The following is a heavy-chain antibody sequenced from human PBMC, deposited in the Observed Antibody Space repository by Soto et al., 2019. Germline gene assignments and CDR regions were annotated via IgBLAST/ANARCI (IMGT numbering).Heavy chain of an antibody. V-gene: IGHV4-30-4*01. CDR1: GGSINSVDYY. J-gene: IGHJ4*02. CDR2: TSYFGTT. Sequence: QVQLQESGPGLVKPSQTLSLICSVSGGSINSVDYYWSWIRQTPGKGLEWIGYTSYFGTTDYMPSLKSRVTMSVDTSKNQFALKLSSVTAADTAVYYCARVQRDTAMGHFDYWGQGTLVVVSS. CDR3: ARVQRDTAMGHFDY. D-gene: IGHD5-18*01.